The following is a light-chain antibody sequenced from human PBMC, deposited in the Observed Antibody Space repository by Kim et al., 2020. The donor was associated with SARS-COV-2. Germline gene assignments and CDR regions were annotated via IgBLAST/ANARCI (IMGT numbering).Light chain of an antibody. Sequence: SYELTQPPSVAVAPGKTARITCGGNNIGSKSVHWYQQKPGKAPVLVIYYDSDRPSGIPERFSGSNSGNTATLTISRVEAGDEADYYCQMWDSSSDNWVLGGRTQLAVL. V-gene: IGLV3-21*04. CDR3: QMWDSSSDNWV. CDR2: YDS. CDR1: NIGSKS. J-gene: IGLJ3*02.